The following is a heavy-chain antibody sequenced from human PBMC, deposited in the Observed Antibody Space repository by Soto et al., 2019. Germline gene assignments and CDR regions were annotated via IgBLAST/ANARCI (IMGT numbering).Heavy chain of an antibody. J-gene: IGHJ5*02. CDR1: GFTFDDYA. CDR2: ISWNSGSI. V-gene: IGHV3-9*01. CDR3: AKDGSPDADWFDP. Sequence: QPGGSLRLSCAASGFTFDDYAMHWVRQAPGKGLEWVSGISWNSGSIDYADSVKGRFTISRDNAKNSLYLQMNSLRAEDTALYYCAKDGSPDADWFDPWGQGTLVTVSS. D-gene: IGHD1-26*01.